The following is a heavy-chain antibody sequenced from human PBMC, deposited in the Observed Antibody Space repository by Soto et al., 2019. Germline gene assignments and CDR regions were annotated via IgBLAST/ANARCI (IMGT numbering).Heavy chain of an antibody. CDR3: TTGGSGSFTYYYGMDV. CDR1: GFTFSNAW. D-gene: IGHD3-10*01. J-gene: IGHJ6*02. CDR2: IKSKTDGGTT. Sequence: GGSLRLSCAASGFTFSNAWMSWVRQAPGKGLEWVGRIKSKTDGGTTDYAAPVKGRFTILRDDSKNTLYLQMNSLKTEDTAVYYCTTGGSGSFTYYYGMDVRGQGTNVTVSS. V-gene: IGHV3-15*01.